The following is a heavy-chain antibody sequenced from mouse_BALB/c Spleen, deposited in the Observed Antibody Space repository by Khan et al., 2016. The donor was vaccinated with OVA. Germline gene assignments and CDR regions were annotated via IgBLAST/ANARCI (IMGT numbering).Heavy chain of an antibody. D-gene: IGHD2-10*02. CDR2: IWGGGST. CDR3: AKEVWSYYFALDY. V-gene: IGHV2-6-5*01. J-gene: IGHJ4*01. CDR1: GFSLTDYG. Sequence: QVQLKESGPGLVAPSQSLSITCTVSGFSLTDYGVSWIRQPPGKGLEWLGVIWGGGSTHYNSALTSRLSISKDNSKSQVFLKMNSLQTDDTAMYYCAKEVWSYYFALDYWGQGTSVTVSS.